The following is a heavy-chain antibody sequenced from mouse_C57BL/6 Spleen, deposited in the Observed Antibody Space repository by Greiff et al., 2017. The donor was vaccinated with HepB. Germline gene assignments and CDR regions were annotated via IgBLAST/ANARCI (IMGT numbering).Heavy chain of an antibody. V-gene: IGHV5-4*01. CDR3: ARDYYGSSYEVWFAY. CDR1: GFTFSSYA. D-gene: IGHD1-1*01. J-gene: IGHJ3*01. CDR2: ISDGGSYT. Sequence: EVKLMESGGGLVKPGGSLKLSCAASGFTFSSYAMSWVRQTPEKRLEWVATISDGGSYTYYPDNVKGRFTISRDNAKNNLYLQMSHLKSEDTAMYYCARDYYGSSYEVWFAYWGQGTLVTVSA.